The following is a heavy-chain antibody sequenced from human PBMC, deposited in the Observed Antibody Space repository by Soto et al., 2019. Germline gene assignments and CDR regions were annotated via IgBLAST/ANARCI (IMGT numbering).Heavy chain of an antibody. V-gene: IGHV4-4*02. J-gene: IGHJ4*02. CDR1: GASISNTNW. CDR3: AIPGAGDFDY. D-gene: IGHD6-13*01. CDR2: IYHSGTT. Sequence: QVQLQESGPGLVDPSGTLSLTCAVSGASISNTNWWSWVRQPPGKGLEWIGEIYHSGTTNCDPSLKSRVTISVDKSKNQFSLKLSSVTAADTAVYYCAIPGAGDFDYWGQGTLVTVSS.